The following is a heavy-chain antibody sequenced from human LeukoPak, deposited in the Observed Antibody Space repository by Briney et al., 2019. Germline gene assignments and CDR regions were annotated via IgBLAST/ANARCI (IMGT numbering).Heavy chain of an antibody. CDR2: IYYTGGT. CDR3: ARETGPGYFYDSSGYYLRGYFDN. J-gene: IGHJ4*02. V-gene: IGHV4-59*11. Sequence: SETLSLTCTVSNGSIRSQYWSWIRQPPGKGLEWIGYIYYTGGTNNNPSLQSRVTISVDTSRNQFSLNLHSVTAADTGVYYCARETGPGYFYDSSGYYLRGYFDNWGQGILVTVSS. CDR1: NGSIRSQY. D-gene: IGHD3-22*01.